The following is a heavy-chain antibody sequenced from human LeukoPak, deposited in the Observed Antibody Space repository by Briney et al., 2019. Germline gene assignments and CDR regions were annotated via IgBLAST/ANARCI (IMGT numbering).Heavy chain of an antibody. CDR3: AKGDYYDSSGYYAYYYYYYMDV. CDR2: ISGSGGST. Sequence: GGSLRLSCAASGFTFSSYAMSWVRQAPGKGLEWVSAISGSGGSTYYADSMKGRFTISRDNSKNTLYLQMNSLRAEDTAVYYCAKGDYYDSSGYYAYYYYYYMDVWGKGTTVTVSS. CDR1: GFTFSSYA. J-gene: IGHJ6*03. D-gene: IGHD3-22*01. V-gene: IGHV3-23*01.